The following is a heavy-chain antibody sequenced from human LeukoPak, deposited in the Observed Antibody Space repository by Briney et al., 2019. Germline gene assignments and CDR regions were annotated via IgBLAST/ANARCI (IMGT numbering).Heavy chain of an antibody. V-gene: IGHV3-23*01. J-gene: IGHJ4*02. CDR1: GFTFSSYA. CDR2: ISGSGGST. Sequence: GGSLRLSCAASGFTFSSYAMSWVRQAPGKGLEWVSAISGSGGSTYYADPVKGRFTISRDNSKNTLYLQMNSLRAEDTAVYYCAKEAYYYGSGSYELFDYWGQGTLVTVSS. CDR3: AKEAYYYGSGSYELFDY. D-gene: IGHD3-10*01.